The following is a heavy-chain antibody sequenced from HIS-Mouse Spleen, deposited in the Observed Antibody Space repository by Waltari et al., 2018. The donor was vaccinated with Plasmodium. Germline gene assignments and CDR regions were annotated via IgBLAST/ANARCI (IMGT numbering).Heavy chain of an antibody. CDR3: ASKTTVTNHAFDI. CDR1: GFTVRSNY. CDR2: IDSGGST. J-gene: IGHJ3*02. Sequence: EVQLVESGGGLIQPGGSLRLSCAASGFTVRSNYMSWVRQAPGKGLEWVSVIDSGGSTYYAECVKGRFTISRDNSKNTLYLQMSSLRAEDTAVYYCASKTTVTNHAFDIWGQGTMVTVSS. V-gene: IGHV3-53*01. D-gene: IGHD4-17*01.